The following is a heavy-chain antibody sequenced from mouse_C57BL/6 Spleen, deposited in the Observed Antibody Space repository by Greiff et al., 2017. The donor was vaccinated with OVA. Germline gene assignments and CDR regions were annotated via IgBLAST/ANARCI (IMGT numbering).Heavy chain of an antibody. D-gene: IGHD1-1*01. CDR1: GYAFTNYL. J-gene: IGHJ4*01. V-gene: IGHV1-54*01. CDR3: ARWTRTTSYAMDY. CDR2: INPGSGGT. Sequence: VQLQQSGAELVRPGTSVKVSCKASGYAFTNYLIEWVKQRPGQGLEWIGVINPGSGGTNYNEKFKGKATLTADKSSSTAYMQLSSLTSEDSAVYFCARWTRTTSYAMDYWGQGTSVTVSS.